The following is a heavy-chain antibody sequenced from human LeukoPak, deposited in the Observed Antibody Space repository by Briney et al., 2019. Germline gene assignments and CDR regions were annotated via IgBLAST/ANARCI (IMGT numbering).Heavy chain of an antibody. CDR1: GFTFSSYC. CDR2: IKQDGSEK. J-gene: IGHJ6*03. CDR3: ARELIVGATWHYYYYMDV. Sequence: GGSLRLSCASSGFTFSSYCMSWVRQAPGKGLEWVANIKQDGSEKYYVDSVKGRFTISRDNAKNSLYLQMNSLRAEDTAVYYCARELIVGATWHYYYYMDVWSKGTTVTVSS. D-gene: IGHD1-26*01. V-gene: IGHV3-7*01.